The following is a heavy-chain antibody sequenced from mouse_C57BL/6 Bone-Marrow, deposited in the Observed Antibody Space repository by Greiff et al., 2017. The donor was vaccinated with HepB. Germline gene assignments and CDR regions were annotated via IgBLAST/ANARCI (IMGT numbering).Heavy chain of an antibody. Sequence: VQLQQSGTELVKPGASVKLSCKASGYTFTSYWMHWVKQRPGQGLEWIGNINPSNGGTNYNEKFKSKATLTVDKSSSTAYMQLSSLTSEDSAVYYCARGGAYYSNYLVWGTGTTVTVSS. V-gene: IGHV1-53*01. CDR1: GYTFTSYW. CDR3: ARGGAYYSNYLV. CDR2: INPSNGGT. D-gene: IGHD2-5*01. J-gene: IGHJ1*03.